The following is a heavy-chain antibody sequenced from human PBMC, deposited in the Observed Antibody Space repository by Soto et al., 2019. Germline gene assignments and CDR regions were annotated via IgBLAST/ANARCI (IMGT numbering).Heavy chain of an antibody. CDR1: SGSISSSNW. CDR3: ATRLLRFLEWPDRFDP. CDR2: IYHSGST. Sequence: SETLSLTCAVSSGSISSSNWWSWVRQPPGKGLEWIGEIYHSGSTNYNPSLKSRVTISVDKSKNQFSLKLSSVTAADTAVYYCATRLLRFLEWPDRFDPWGQGTLVTVSS. V-gene: IGHV4-4*02. J-gene: IGHJ5*02. D-gene: IGHD3-3*01.